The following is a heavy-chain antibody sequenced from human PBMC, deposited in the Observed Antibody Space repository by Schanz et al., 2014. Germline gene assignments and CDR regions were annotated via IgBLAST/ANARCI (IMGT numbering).Heavy chain of an antibody. CDR2: ISAYNDNT. Sequence: QVQLVQSGAEVKKPGASVKVSCKASGYTFTSYGISWVRQAPGQGLEWMGWISAYNDNTEYPQKLQGRVTMTTDTSTSTAYMELRSLRSDDTAVYYCARDAADFYDSLAEEDYWGQGTLVTVSS. CDR1: GYTFTSYG. J-gene: IGHJ4*02. CDR3: ARDAADFYDSLAEEDY. D-gene: IGHD3-9*01. V-gene: IGHV1-18*01.